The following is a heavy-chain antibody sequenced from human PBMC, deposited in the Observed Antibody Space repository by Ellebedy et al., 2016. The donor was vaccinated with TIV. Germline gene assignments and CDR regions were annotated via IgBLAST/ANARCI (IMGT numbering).Heavy chain of an antibody. CDR3: ARDLMASGWFDP. CDR1: GGSLSNYY. J-gene: IGHJ5*02. D-gene: IGHD5-24*01. V-gene: IGHV4-59*01. CDR2: FHYSGST. Sequence: MPSETLSLTCTVSGGSLSNYYWSWIRQPPGKGLEWIGDFHYSGSTKYNPSLKSRATISVDTSKNQLSLNLNSVTAADTAVYYCARDLMASGWFDPWGQGTLVTVSS.